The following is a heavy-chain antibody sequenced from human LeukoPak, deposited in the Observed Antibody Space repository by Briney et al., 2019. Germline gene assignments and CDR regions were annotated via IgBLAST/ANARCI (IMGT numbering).Heavy chain of an antibody. J-gene: IGHJ4*02. D-gene: IGHD3-22*01. CDR3: ATPRLDSSGYSLDY. CDR2: IYHSGST. Sequence: TSETLSLTCTVSGYSISSGYYWGWIRQPPGKGLEWIGSIYHSGSTYYNPSLKSRVTISVDTSKNQFPLKLSSVTAADTAVYYCATPRLDSSGYSLDYWGQGTLVTVSS. V-gene: IGHV4-38-2*02. CDR1: GYSISSGYY.